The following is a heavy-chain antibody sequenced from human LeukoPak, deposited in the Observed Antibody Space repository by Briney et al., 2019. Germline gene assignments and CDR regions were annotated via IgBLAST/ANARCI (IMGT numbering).Heavy chain of an antibody. V-gene: IGHV3-74*01. CDR1: GFTFISYW. D-gene: IGHD5-18*01. J-gene: IGHJ4*02. CDR2: INGYGSST. CDR3: ARDAPGNTALDY. Sequence: GGSLRPSCAASGFTFISYWMHWVRQAPGKGLVWVSRINGYGSSTDFADSVKGRFTISRDNAKNTLYLQMNCLRAEDTAVYYCARDAPGNTALDYWGQGTLVTVSS.